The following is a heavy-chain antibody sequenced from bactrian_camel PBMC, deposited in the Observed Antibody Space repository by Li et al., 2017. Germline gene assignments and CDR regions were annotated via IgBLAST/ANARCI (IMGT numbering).Heavy chain of an antibody. CDR1: GYIYRSNC. Sequence: VQLVESGGGSVQAGGSLRLSCVASGYIYRSNCMAWFRQAPGKEREGVAAIATGGAVTYYGSSLKGRFTISQGDAKNTMYLQMNSLKPEDTAMYYCAAVHKYCSGSGIYWYETREYDYWGQGPRSPSP. CDR3: AAVHKYCSGSGIYWYETREYDY. D-gene: IGHD2*01. V-gene: IGHV3S54*01. J-gene: IGHJ4*01. CDR2: IATGGAVT.